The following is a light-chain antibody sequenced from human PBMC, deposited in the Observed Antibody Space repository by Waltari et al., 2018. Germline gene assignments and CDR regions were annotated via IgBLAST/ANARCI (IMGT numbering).Light chain of an antibody. J-gene: IGKJ1*01. Sequence: ETVLTQSPGTLALSPGESATLSCRASQSIGSSLAWYQHIPGQAPRPLFYAASNRATGIRARFSGSGSGTDFTLTTSSLEPEDFAVYYCQQRINWPRTFGQGTKVEIK. CDR3: QQRINWPRT. V-gene: IGKV3-11*01. CDR2: AAS. CDR1: QSIGSS.